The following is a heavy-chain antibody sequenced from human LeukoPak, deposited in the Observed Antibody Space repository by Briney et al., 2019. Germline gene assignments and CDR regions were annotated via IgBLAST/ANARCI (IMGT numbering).Heavy chain of an antibody. CDR2: MNPNSGNT. D-gene: IGHD5-24*01. CDR3: ARATPGGLHGYSFDY. J-gene: IGHJ4*02. CDR1: GYTFKNYD. Sequence: ASVKVSCKASGYTFKNYDINWVRQATGQGLEWVGWMNPNSGNTGFAQKFQDRVSMTRDTSINTAYMELTRLRSGDTAVYYCARATPGGLHGYSFDYWGQGTVVTVYS. V-gene: IGHV1-8*02.